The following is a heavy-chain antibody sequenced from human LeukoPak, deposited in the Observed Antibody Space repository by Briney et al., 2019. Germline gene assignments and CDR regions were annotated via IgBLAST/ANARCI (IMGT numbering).Heavy chain of an antibody. CDR2: INSISGGT. CDR3: ARDSGIGVYYFDY. CDR1: GYTFTAYY. V-gene: IGHV1-2*06. D-gene: IGHD3-10*01. J-gene: IGHJ4*02. Sequence: ASVKVSLTSSGYTFTAYYINWVRQAPGQGLEWIGRINSISGGTNYAQKFQGMVTMTRVTSITTAYVAPSRLTSDDAAVFYCARDSGIGVYYFDYWGQGALVTVSS.